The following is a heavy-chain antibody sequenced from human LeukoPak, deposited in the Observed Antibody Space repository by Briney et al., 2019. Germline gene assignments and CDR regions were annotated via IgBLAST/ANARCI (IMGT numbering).Heavy chain of an antibody. V-gene: IGHV4-4*07. CDR1: GGSISSYY. Sequence: SESLSLTCTVSGGSISSYYWSWIRQPAGKGLEWIGRIYTSGSTNYNPSLKSRLTMSVDTSNNQFSLKLTSMTAADTAVYYCAREVSARDGSLGRPFDYWGQGTLVTVSS. CDR2: IYTSGST. CDR3: AREVSARDGSLGRPFDY. J-gene: IGHJ4*02. D-gene: IGHD5-24*01.